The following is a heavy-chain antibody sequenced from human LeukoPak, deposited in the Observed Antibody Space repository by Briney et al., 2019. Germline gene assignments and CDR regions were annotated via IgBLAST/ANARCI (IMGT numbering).Heavy chain of an antibody. CDR2: ISSSGSTI. CDR1: GFTFSDYY. D-gene: IGHD3-10*01. J-gene: IGHJ5*02. CDR3: ARDMIRGVVNH. Sequence: GGPLRLSCAASGFTFSDYYMSWIRQAPGKGLEWVSYISSSGSTIYYADSVKGRFTISRDNAKNTLYMHLNSLRVEDTAVYYCARDMIRGVVNHWGQGTLVTVSS. V-gene: IGHV3-11*04.